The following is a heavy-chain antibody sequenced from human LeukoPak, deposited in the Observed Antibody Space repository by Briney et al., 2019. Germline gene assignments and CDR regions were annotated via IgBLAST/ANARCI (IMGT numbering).Heavy chain of an antibody. V-gene: IGHV4-61*08. CDR1: GGSISSGGYY. CDR2: IYYSGST. J-gene: IGHJ4*02. CDR3: ARVGGIAAAGGFDY. D-gene: IGHD6-13*01. Sequence: SETLSLTCTVSGGSISSGGYYWSWIRQHPGKGLEWIGYIYYSGSTNYNPSLKSRVTISVDTSKNQFSLKLSSVTAADTAVYYCARVGGIAAAGGFDYWGQGTLVTVSS.